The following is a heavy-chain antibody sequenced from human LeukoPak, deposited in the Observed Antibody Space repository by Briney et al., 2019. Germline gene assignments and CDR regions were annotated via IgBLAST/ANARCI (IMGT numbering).Heavy chain of an antibody. D-gene: IGHD6-6*01. J-gene: IGHJ4*02. Sequence: SETLSLTCTVSGGSISSYYWSWIRQPPGKGLEWIGYIYYSGSTNYNPSLKSRVTISVDTSKNQFSLKLSSVTVADRAVYYCVRHGEYSSSIIHFDYWGQGTLVTVSS. CDR3: VRHGEYSSSIIHFDY. V-gene: IGHV4-59*08. CDR2: IYYSGST. CDR1: GGSISSYY.